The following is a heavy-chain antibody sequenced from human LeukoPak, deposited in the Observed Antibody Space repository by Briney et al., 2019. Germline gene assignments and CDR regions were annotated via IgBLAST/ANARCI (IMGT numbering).Heavy chain of an antibody. CDR1: GGSISSGGYY. J-gene: IGHJ4*02. CDR3: AKLWRGSHPRYFDH. Sequence: ETLSLTCTVSGGSISSGGYYWSWVRQAPGKGLEWVSTVTDSGGTTFYADSVKGRLTISRDNSKNTVYLQMNSLRAEDTAVYYCAKLWRGSHPRYFDHWGQGTLVTVSS. V-gene: IGHV3-23*01. CDR2: VTDSGGTT. D-gene: IGHD1-26*01.